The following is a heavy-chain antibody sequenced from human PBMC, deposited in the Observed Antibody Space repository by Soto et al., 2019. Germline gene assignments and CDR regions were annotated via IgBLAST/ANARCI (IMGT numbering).Heavy chain of an antibody. CDR2: IYPGDSDT. CDR1: GYSFTSYW. J-gene: IGHJ6*02. D-gene: IGHD6-6*01. CDR3: ARVGGLSSSSYYYYGMDV. V-gene: IGHV5-51*01. Sequence: GESLKISCKGSGYSFTSYWIGWVLQMPGKGLEWMGIIYPGDSDTRYSPSFQGQVTISADKSISTAYLQWSSLKASDTAMYYCARVGGLSSSSYYYYGMDVWGQGTTVAVYS.